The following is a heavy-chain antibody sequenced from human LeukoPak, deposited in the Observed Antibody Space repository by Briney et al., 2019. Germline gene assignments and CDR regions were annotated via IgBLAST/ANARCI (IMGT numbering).Heavy chain of an antibody. J-gene: IGHJ6*02. CDR3: ARVEEDFWSGYYSYGMDV. CDR1: GYTFTGYY. CDR2: INPNSGGT. V-gene: IGHV1-2*02. Sequence: ASVKVSCKASGYTFTGYYMHWVRQAPGQGLEWMGWINPNSGGTNYAQKFQGRVTMTRDTSISTAYMELSRLRSDGTAVYYCARVEEDFWSGYYSYGMDVWGQGTTVTVSS. D-gene: IGHD3-3*01.